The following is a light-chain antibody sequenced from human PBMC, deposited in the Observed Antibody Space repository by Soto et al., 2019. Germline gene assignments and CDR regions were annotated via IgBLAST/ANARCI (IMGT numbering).Light chain of an antibody. V-gene: IGLV2-14*01. J-gene: IGLJ1*01. CDR1: SSDVGNGYDS. CDR2: EVT. Sequence: QSVLTQPASVSGSPGQSITISCSGSSSDVGNGYDSVSWYQQHTCKAPKLIIYEVTNRPSGVSSRFSGSKSGNTASLTISGLQAEDEADYCCSSYTVRVAPYGFGTGTKVTVL. CDR3: SSYTVRVAPYG.